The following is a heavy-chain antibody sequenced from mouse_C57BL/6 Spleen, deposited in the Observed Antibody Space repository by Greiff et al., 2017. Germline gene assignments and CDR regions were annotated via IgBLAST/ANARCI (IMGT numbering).Heavy chain of an antibody. D-gene: IGHD2-4*01. V-gene: IGHV5-17*01. CDR2: ISSCSSTI. CDR3: AGLPFAY. J-gene: IGHJ3*01. Sequence: EVLLVESGGGLVKPGGSLKLSCAASGFTFSDYGMHWVRQAPEKGLEWVAYISSCSSTIYYAGTVKGRFTISRDNAKNTLFLQMTSLGSEDTAMYYCAGLPFAYWGQGTLVTVSA. CDR1: GFTFSDYG.